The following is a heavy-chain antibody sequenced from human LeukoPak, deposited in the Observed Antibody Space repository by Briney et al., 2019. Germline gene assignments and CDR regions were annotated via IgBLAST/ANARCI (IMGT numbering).Heavy chain of an antibody. CDR2: IYYSGST. V-gene: IGHV4-59*01. CDR1: GGSISSYY. D-gene: IGHD6-19*01. CDR3: ARVSSLRRGAVAAFDY. J-gene: IGHJ4*02. Sequence: SETLSLTCTVSGGSISSYYWSWIRQPPGKGLEWIGYIYYSGSTNYNPSLKSRVTISVDTSKNQFSLKLSSVTAAETAVYYCARVSSLRRGAVAAFDYWGQGTLVTVSS.